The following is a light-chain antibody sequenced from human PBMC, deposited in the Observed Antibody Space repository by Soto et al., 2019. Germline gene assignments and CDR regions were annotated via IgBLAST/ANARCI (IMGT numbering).Light chain of an antibody. CDR2: GAS. CDR3: QQYGYPQLT. J-gene: IGKJ4*01. V-gene: IGKV3-20*01. CDR1: QSISSNY. Sequence: EIVLTQSPGTLSLSPGETVTLSCRASQSISSNYAAWFQHKPGQAPRLLIYGASSRAPGIPERFSGSGSGTDFSLTINRLEPEDSAVFYCQQYGYPQLTFGGGTKVEIK.